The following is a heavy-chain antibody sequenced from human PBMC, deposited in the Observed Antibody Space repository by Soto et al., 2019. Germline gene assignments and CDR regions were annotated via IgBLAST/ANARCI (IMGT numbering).Heavy chain of an antibody. CDR2: IKHSGST. CDR1: GGSFSGYY. J-gene: IGHJ4*02. D-gene: IGHD5-12*01. CDR3: ARGIKWLRLGLDY. Sequence: SETLSLTCAVYGGSFSGYYWSWIRRSAGKGLEWIGEIKHSGSTNYRPSLKRRVTISVDTSKNQFSLKLSSVTAADTAVYYCARGIKWLRLGLDYWGQVTLVTVSS. V-gene: IGHV4-34*01.